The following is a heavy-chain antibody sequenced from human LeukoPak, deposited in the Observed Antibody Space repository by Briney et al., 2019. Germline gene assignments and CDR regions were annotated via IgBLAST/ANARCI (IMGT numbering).Heavy chain of an antibody. Sequence: PSETLSLTCTVSGGSISSGGYYWSWIRQPPGKGLEWIGYIYHSGSTYYNPSLKSRVTMSVDTSKNQFSLKLSSVTAADTAVYYCARDRTLGVFDYWGQGTLVTVSS. CDR1: GGSISSGGYY. D-gene: IGHD1/OR15-1a*01. CDR3: ARDRTLGVFDY. V-gene: IGHV4-30-2*01. CDR2: IYHSGST. J-gene: IGHJ4*02.